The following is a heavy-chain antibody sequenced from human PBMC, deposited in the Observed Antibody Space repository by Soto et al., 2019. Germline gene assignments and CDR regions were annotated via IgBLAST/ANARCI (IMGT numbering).Heavy chain of an antibody. Sequence: SSETLSLTCAVYGGSFSGYYWSWIRQPPGKGLEWIGEINHSGSTNYNPSLKSRVTISVDTSKNQFSLKLSSVTAADTAVYYCARANYYGPGSYYTPFDPWGQGTLVTVSS. CDR2: INHSGST. J-gene: IGHJ5*02. CDR3: ARANYYGPGSYYTPFDP. D-gene: IGHD3-10*01. CDR1: GGSFSGYY. V-gene: IGHV4-34*01.